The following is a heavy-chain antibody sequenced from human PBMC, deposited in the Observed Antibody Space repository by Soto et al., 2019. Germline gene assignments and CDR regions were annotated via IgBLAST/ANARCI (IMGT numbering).Heavy chain of an antibody. CDR2: ISYDGSNK. D-gene: IGHD3-22*01. V-gene: IGHV3-30-3*01. Sequence: QVQLVESGGGVVQPGRSLRLSCAASGFTFSSYAMHWVRQAPGKGLEWVAVISYDGSNKYYADSVKGRFTISRDNSKNTLYLKMNSLRAEDTAVYYCARDSSGYSGWFDPWGQGTLVTVSS. CDR3: ARDSSGYSGWFDP. CDR1: GFTFSSYA. J-gene: IGHJ5*02.